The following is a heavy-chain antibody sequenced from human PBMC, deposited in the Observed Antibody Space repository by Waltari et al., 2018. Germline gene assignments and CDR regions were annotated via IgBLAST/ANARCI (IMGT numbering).Heavy chain of an antibody. D-gene: IGHD4-17*01. J-gene: IGHJ3*02. CDR1: GFTFSGYG. CDR3: ASIFAGTAVTTIQPIDI. CDR2: ITFDGTNK. Sequence: QVQLVESGGGVVQPGGSLRLSCAASGFTFSGYGLHWVRQAPGKGLGLVAFITFDGTNKYYADSVKGRFTISRDNPKNTMFLQMNSLRPDDTAIYYCASIFAGTAVTTIQPIDIWGQGTMVTVSS. V-gene: IGHV3-30*02.